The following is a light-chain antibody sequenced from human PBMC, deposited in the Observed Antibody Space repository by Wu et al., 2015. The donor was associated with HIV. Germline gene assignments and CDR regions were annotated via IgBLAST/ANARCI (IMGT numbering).Light chain of an antibody. Sequence: EVVLTQSPGTLSLSPGERATLSCRASQSVSSSYLAWYQQKPGQAPRLLIYGASRRATGIPDRFSGRGFGADFTLTISRLEPEDFGVYYCQQYGSSPLTFGGGTKVEIK. V-gene: IGKV3-20*01. CDR3: QQYGSSPLT. CDR2: GAS. J-gene: IGKJ4*01. CDR1: QSVSSSY.